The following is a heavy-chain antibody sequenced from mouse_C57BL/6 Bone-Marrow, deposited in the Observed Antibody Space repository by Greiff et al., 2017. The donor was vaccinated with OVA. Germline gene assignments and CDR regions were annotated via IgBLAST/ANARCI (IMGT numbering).Heavy chain of an antibody. CDR2: IDPNSGGT. Sequence: QVQLQQPGAELVKPGASVKLSCKASGYTFTSYWMHWVKQRPGRGLEWIGRIDPNSGGTKYNEKFKRKATLTVDKPSSTAYMQLSSLTSEDSAVYYCARAFITTVVATDYFDYWGQGTTLTVSS. V-gene: IGHV1-72*01. CDR1: GYTFTSYW. D-gene: IGHD1-1*01. CDR3: ARAFITTVVATDYFDY. J-gene: IGHJ2*01.